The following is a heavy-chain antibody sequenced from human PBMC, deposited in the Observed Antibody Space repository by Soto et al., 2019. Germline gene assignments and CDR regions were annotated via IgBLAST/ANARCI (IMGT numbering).Heavy chain of an antibody. J-gene: IGHJ5*02. Sequence: SETLSLTCTVSGSSISSYYWSWIRPPPGKGLEWIGYIYYSGSTNYNPSLKSRVTISVDTSKNQFSLKLSSVTAADTAVYYCARTSSSSGVWFDPWGQGTLVTVSS. CDR3: ARTSSSSGVWFDP. V-gene: IGHV4-59*08. CDR2: IYYSGST. D-gene: IGHD6-6*01. CDR1: GSSISSYY.